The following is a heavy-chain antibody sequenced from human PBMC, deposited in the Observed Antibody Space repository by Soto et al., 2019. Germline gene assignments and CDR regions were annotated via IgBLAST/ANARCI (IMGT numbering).Heavy chain of an antibody. D-gene: IGHD2-15*01. CDR2: ISGSGGST. Sequence: PGVSLSLSCAAAGVTCSGYGMSWVRPDPGKGLEWVSAISGSGGSTYYADSVKGRFTISRDNAKNSLYLQMNSLRAEDTAVYYCATQTTIHCSGGSCYNDYWGQGTLVTVSS. J-gene: IGHJ4*02. V-gene: IGHV3-23*01. CDR3: ATQTTIHCSGGSCYNDY. CDR1: GVTCSGYG.